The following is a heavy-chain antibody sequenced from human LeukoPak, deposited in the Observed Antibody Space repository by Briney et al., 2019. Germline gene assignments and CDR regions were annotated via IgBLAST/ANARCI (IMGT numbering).Heavy chain of an antibody. CDR3: ASARLGSGLEGAFDI. J-gene: IGHJ3*02. D-gene: IGHD6-25*01. Sequence: SETLSLTCTVSGGSIGSYFWSWIRQPPEKGLEWIGYIYYSGSTNYNPSLKSRVTISVDTSKNQFSLKLSSVTAADTAVYYCASARLGSGLEGAFDIWGQGTMVTVSS. CDR1: GGSIGSYF. CDR2: IYYSGST. V-gene: IGHV4-59*01.